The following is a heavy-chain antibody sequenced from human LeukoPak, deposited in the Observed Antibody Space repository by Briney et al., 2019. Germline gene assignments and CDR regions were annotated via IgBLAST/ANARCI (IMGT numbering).Heavy chain of an antibody. CDR2: IHYTGVT. D-gene: IGHD3-9*01. CDR1: GGSITGYY. J-gene: IGHJ4*02. CDR3: ARGNILTGYCFDF. V-gene: IGHV4-34*01. Sequence: MTSETLSLTCAVYGGSITGYYWSWIRRTPGRGLEWVGEIHYTGVTSYNPSLKSRATISTDTSKNQFSLRLSSVTAADTAVYYCARGNILTGYCFDFWGQGALVTVSS.